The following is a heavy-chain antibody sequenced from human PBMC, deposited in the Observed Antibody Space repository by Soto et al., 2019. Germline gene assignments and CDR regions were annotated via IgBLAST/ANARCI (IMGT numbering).Heavy chain of an antibody. Sequence: GASVKVSCKASGYTFTSYAMHWVRQAPGQKLEWMGWINAGNSDTKYSQKFQDRVTITSDTSASTAYMELSSLRSEDTAVYYCARYFSMVVVAPWYWGRGTLVTVSS. V-gene: IGHV1-3*01. J-gene: IGHJ4*02. CDR1: GYTFTSYA. CDR3: ARYFSMVVVAPWY. D-gene: IGHD3-22*01. CDR2: INAGNSDT.